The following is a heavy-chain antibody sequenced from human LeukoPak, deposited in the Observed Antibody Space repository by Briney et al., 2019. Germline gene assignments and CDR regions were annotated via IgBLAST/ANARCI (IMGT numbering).Heavy chain of an antibody. D-gene: IGHD4/OR15-4a*01. CDR2: ITGSGRYT. CDR1: GFSFDSHA. V-gene: IGHV3-23*01. CDR3: ARGPLTSSNYYMDV. J-gene: IGHJ6*03. Sequence: GGSLRLSCTASGFSFDSHAMNWVRQAPGKGLEWISAITGSGRYTYYKDSVKGRFTISRDNSKNTLFLQMSSLRAEDTAVYYCARGPLTSSNYYMDVWGRGTTVTVSS.